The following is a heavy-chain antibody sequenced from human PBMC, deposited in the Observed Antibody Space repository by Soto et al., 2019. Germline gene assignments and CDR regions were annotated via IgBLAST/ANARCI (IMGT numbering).Heavy chain of an antibody. CDR1: GGSISSSSYY. Sequence: ASETLSLTCTVSGGSISSSSYYWGWIRQPPGKGLEWIGSIYYSGSTYYNPSLKSRVTISVDTSKNQFSLKLSSVTAADTAVYYCARLTYGSGSYYPPEYYYYGMDVWGQGTTVTVS. V-gene: IGHV4-39*01. J-gene: IGHJ6*02. CDR2: IYYSGST. D-gene: IGHD3-10*01. CDR3: ARLTYGSGSYYPPEYYYYGMDV.